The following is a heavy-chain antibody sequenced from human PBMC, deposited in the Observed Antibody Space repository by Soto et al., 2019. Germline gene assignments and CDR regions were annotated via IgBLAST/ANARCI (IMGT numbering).Heavy chain of an antibody. CDR1: GGSISSGDYY. Sequence: SETLSLTCTVSGGSISSGDYYWSWIRQPPGKGLEWIGYIYYSGSTYYNPSLKSRVTISVDTSKNQFSLKLSSVTAADTAVYYCARGSIRGTWFDPWGQGTLVTVSS. CDR2: IYYSGST. J-gene: IGHJ5*02. CDR3: ARGSIRGTWFDP. V-gene: IGHV4-30-4*01.